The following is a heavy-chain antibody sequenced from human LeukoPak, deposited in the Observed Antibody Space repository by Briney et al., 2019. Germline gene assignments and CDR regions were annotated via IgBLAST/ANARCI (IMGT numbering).Heavy chain of an antibody. CDR1: GYTFADYY. D-gene: IGHD2-2*01. V-gene: IGHV1-2*02. CDR3: AKDPFDQMLPENWFDP. J-gene: IGHJ5*02. Sequence: ASVKVSCKASGYTFADYYIHWVRQAPGQGLEWVGWMNPNSGDTNYARSFQGGVTMTRDTSISTAYMELSRLRFDDTAVYYCAKDPFDQMLPENWFDPWGQGTLVTVSS. CDR2: MNPNSGDT.